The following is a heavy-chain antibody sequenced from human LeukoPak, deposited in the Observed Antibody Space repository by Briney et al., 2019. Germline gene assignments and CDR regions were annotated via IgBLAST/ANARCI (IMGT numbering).Heavy chain of an antibody. D-gene: IGHD3-22*01. CDR2: ITSSGEST. J-gene: IGHJ5*02. CDR1: EFSFSIYA. Sequence: GGSLRLSCAASEFSFSIYAMSWVRQAPGKGLEWVSSITSSGESTYYAGSVKGRFTISRDNSKNTVYLQTNSLRAEDTAVYYCARDRPNYYGSNGHYYQRNGDHWGQGTLVTVSS. CDR3: ARDRPNYYGSNGHYYQRNGDH. V-gene: IGHV3-23*01.